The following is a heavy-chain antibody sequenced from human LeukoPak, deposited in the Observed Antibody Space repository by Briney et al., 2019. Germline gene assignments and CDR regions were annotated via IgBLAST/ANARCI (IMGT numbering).Heavy chain of an antibody. D-gene: IGHD3-16*02. V-gene: IGHV1-2*06. CDR3: ATYDYVWGGYRYPYFDY. CDR2: INPNSGGT. CDR1: GYTFTGYY. J-gene: IGHJ4*02. Sequence: ASVKVSCKASGYTFTGYYMHWVRQAPGQGLEWMGRINPNSGGTNYAQKFQGRVTMTRYTSISTAYLELSRLRSDDTAVYYCATYDYVWGGYRYPYFDYWGQGTLVTVSS.